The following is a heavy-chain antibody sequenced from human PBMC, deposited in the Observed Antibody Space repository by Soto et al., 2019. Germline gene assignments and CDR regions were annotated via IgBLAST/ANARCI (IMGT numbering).Heavy chain of an antibody. CDR2: INPNSGGT. CDR3: ARDPISTGYSSIQDAFDI. J-gene: IGHJ3*02. D-gene: IGHD6-13*01. V-gene: IGHV1-2*04. Sequence: ASVKVSCKASGSTFTGYYMHWVRQAPGQGLEWMGWINPNSGGTNYAQKFQGWVTMARDTSISTAYMELSRLRSDDTAVYYCARDPISTGYSSIQDAFDIWGQGTMVTVSS. CDR1: GSTFTGYY.